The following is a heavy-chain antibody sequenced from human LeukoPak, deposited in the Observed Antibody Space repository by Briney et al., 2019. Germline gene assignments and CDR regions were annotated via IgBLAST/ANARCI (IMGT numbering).Heavy chain of an antibody. J-gene: IGHJ4*02. CDR2: IYPGDSDT. Sequence: GGSLQISCKGSGYNFATNWIGWVRQLPGKGLEWMGMIYPGDSDTRYSPSFQGQVTISVDKSINTAYLQWSSLKASDTAMYFCARPTYSTNWDYWGQGTLVTVSS. D-gene: IGHD6-13*01. CDR3: ARPTYSTNWDY. V-gene: IGHV5-51*01. CDR1: GYNFATNW.